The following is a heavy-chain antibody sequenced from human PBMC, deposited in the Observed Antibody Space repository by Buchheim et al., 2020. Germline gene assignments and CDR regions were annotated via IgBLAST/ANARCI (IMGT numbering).Heavy chain of an antibody. CDR1: GFTFSSYS. J-gene: IGHJ6*02. V-gene: IGHV3-48*01. CDR3: ARGWYCSGGSCYGAIYGMDV. D-gene: IGHD2-15*01. Sequence: EVQLVESGGGLVQPGGSLRLSCAASGFTFSSYSMNWVRQAPGKGLEWVSYISSSSSTKYYVDSVKGRFTISRDSAKNSLYMQMNSLRAEDTAVYYCARGWYCSGGSCYGAIYGMDVWGQGTT. CDR2: ISSSSSTK.